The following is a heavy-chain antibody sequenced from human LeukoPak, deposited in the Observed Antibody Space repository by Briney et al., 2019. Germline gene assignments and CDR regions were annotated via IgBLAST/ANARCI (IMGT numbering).Heavy chain of an antibody. CDR1: GFNFNIYS. CDR2: VSRRSIYI. Sequence: PGGSLRLSCAASGFNFNIYSMNWVRQAPGKGLEWVSSVSRRSIYIYYADSVQGRFTISRDNAQNSLYLEMNSLRDEDTAVYYCSRDLDCTVTTCYGGDDGFDLWGQGTMVTVSS. V-gene: IGHV3-21*01. CDR3: SRDLDCTVTTCYGGDDGFDL. D-gene: IGHD2-2*01. J-gene: IGHJ3*01.